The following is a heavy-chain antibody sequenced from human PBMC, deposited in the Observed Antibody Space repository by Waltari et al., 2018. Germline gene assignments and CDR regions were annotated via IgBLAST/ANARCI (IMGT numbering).Heavy chain of an antibody. D-gene: IGHD3-16*02. CDR3: ASRKFSALGELSSGDAFDI. J-gene: IGHJ3*02. CDR2: IIPIFGTA. CDR1: GGTFSSYA. Sequence: QVQLVQSGAEVKKPGSSVKVSCKASGGTFSSYAISWVRQAPGQGLEWMGRIIPIFGTANYAQKFQGRVTITADKSTSTAYMELSSLRSEDTAVYYCASRKFSALGELSSGDAFDIWGQGTMVTVSS. V-gene: IGHV1-69*08.